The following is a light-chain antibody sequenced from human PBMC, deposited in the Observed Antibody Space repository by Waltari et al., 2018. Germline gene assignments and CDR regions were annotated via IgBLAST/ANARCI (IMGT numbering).Light chain of an antibody. J-gene: IGKJ3*01. Sequence: EIVLTQSPATLSLSPGERATLSCRASQSVGSYLAWYQQKPGQAPRLLIYGTSNRATGTPARFSGSGSGTDFTLAISSLEPEDFAVYYCQHRGHWPPDATFGPGTKVEIK. CDR1: QSVGSY. CDR3: QHRGHWPPDAT. V-gene: IGKV3-11*01. CDR2: GTS.